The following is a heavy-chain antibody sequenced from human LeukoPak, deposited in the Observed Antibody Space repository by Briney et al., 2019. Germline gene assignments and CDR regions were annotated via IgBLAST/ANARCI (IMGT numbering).Heavy chain of an antibody. CDR1: GFSFSYYA. J-gene: IGHJ3*01. Sequence: GGSLRLSCAASGFSFSYYAMNWVRQAPGKGLEHVSTISGNGGSAYYGDSVKGRFTISRDNSKNTVFLQMGSLRADDMAVYFCARVPRPCGSSTSCQGAFDVWGQGTMVIVSS. CDR2: ISGNGGSA. CDR3: ARVPRPCGSSTSCQGAFDV. D-gene: IGHD2-2*01. V-gene: IGHV3-64*02.